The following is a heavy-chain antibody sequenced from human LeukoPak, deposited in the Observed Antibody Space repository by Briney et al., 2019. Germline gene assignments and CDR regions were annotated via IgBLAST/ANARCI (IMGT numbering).Heavy chain of an antibody. CDR3: AKQARYSNFWSGYLYYFDY. J-gene: IGHJ4*02. CDR1: GFTFNNYA. D-gene: IGHD3-3*01. V-gene: IGHV3-23*01. Sequence: PGGSLRLSCAASGFTFNNYAASWVRQAPGKGLEWVSAFVGGDTTYYADSVKGRFTISRDNSRNTLYLQMNTLRAEDTAVYYCAKQARYSNFWSGYLYYFDYCGQGTLVTVSS. CDR2: FVGGDTT.